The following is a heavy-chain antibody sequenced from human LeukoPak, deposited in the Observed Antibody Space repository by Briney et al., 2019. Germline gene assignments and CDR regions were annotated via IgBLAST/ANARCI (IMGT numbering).Heavy chain of an antibody. Sequence: PSETLSLTCTVSGVSITSGIYYWSWIRQPAGKGLEWIGRIYTSGSTNYNPSLKSRVTISVDTSKNQFSLKLSSVTAADTAVYYCARDQYYYDSSGYYYDAFDIWGQGTMVTVSS. CDR3: ARDQYYYDSSGYYYDAFDI. CDR2: IYTSGST. J-gene: IGHJ3*02. D-gene: IGHD3-22*01. CDR1: GVSITSGIYY. V-gene: IGHV4-61*02.